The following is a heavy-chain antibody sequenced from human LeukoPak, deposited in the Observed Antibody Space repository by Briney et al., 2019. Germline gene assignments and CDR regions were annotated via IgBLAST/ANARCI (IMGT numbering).Heavy chain of an antibody. Sequence: GGSLRLSCAASGFTFSSYWMHWVRQAPGKGLMWVSRIDSDGSETSYAESVKGRFTISRDNAKNTLYLQMNSLRVEDTAVYYGARVDVWGSFRSHYWGQGTLVTVSS. CDR2: IDSDGSET. CDR1: GFTFSSYW. D-gene: IGHD3-16*02. J-gene: IGHJ4*02. V-gene: IGHV3-74*01. CDR3: ARVDVWGSFRSHY.